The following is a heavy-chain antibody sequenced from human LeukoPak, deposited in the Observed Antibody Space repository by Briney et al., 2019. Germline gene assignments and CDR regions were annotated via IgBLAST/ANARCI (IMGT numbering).Heavy chain of an antibody. Sequence: PSETLSLTCNVFGDSMNNYYWGWIRQPPGKGLEWIGSIYHSGSTNYNPSLKSRVTISVLTSKNRFSLKLSSVTAADTAVYYCATLTGGDDAFDIWGQGTMVTVSS. CDR2: IYHSGST. CDR3: ATLTGGDDAFDI. CDR1: GDSMNNYY. D-gene: IGHD4-23*01. V-gene: IGHV4-59*01. J-gene: IGHJ3*02.